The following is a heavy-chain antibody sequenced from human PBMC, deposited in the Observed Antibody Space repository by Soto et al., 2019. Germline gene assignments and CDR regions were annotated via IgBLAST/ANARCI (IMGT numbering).Heavy chain of an antibody. V-gene: IGHV2-5*01. Sequence: GSGPTLVNPTKTLTLTCTFSGFSPSTSGVGVGWIRQPPGKALEWLAPIYWNDDKRYSPSLKSRLTITKDTSKNQVVLTMTNMDPVDTATYYCAHIGTYCSSTSCYASMGGPWGQGTLVTVSS. CDR1: GFSPSTSGVG. J-gene: IGHJ5*02. CDR2: IYWNDDK. CDR3: AHIGTYCSSTSCYASMGGP. D-gene: IGHD2-2*01.